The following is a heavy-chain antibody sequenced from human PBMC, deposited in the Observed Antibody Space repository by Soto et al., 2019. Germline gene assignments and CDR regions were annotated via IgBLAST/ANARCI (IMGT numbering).Heavy chain of an antibody. CDR3: AKVTAATPGFDY. V-gene: IGHV3-30*18. CDR1: GFTFSSYG. CDR2: ISYDGSNK. Sequence: VQLVESGGGVVQPGRSLRLSCAASGFTFSSYGMHWVRQAPGKGLEWVAVISYDGSNKYYADSVKGRFTISRDNSKNTLYLQMNSLRAEDTAVYYCAKVTAATPGFDYWGQGTLVTVSS. J-gene: IGHJ4*02. D-gene: IGHD2-15*01.